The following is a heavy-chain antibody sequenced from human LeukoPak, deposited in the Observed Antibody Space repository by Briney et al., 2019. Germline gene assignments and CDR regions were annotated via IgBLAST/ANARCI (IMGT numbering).Heavy chain of an antibody. D-gene: IGHD1-7*01. CDR2: IDSHNGDR. V-gene: IGHV1-18*01. CDR3: ARVEDITGTTY. Sequence: ASVKVSCKASGYSFVFFGVSWVRQAPGQGLEWMGWIDSHNGDRNYADKFRDRVTMTTDTSTTTSYMELRSLGSDDTAVYYCARVEDITGTTYWGQGTLVTVSS. J-gene: IGHJ4*02. CDR1: GYSFVFFG.